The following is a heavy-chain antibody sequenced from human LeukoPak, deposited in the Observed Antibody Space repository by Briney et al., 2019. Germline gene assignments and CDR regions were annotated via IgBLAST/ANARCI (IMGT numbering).Heavy chain of an antibody. J-gene: IGHJ4*02. CDR1: GFTVSSNY. Sequence: GGSLRLSCAASGFTVSSNYMSWVRQAPGKGLEWVAFIQYDGNTKFYADSVKGRFTISRDNSKNTLSLQMSSLRAEDTALYYCAKDAGTYYTGSYSTSDYWGQGTLVTVSS. V-gene: IGHV3-30*02. CDR2: IQYDGNTK. D-gene: IGHD1-26*01. CDR3: AKDAGTYYTGSYSTSDY.